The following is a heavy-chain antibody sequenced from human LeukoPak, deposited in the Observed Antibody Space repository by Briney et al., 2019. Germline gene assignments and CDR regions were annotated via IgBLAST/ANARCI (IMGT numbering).Heavy chain of an antibody. D-gene: IGHD2-2*01. V-gene: IGHV1-2*02. Sequence: GASVKVSCKASGYTFTDYYMHWVRQAPGRGLEWMGWINPNSGVTKFAQKFQGRVTMTRDTSTTTAFMELSRLRSDDTAVYYCASGLSYQLLTYYFDYWGQGTLVTVSS. CDR1: GYTFTDYY. CDR2: INPNSGVT. CDR3: ASGLSYQLLTYYFDY. J-gene: IGHJ4*02.